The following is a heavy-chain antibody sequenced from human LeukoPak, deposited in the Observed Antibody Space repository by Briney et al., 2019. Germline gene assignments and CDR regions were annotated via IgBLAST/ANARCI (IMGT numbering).Heavy chain of an antibody. Sequence: GASVKVSCKASGYTFTSYYMHWVRQAPGQGLEWMGIINPSGGSTSYAQKFQGRVTMTRDTSTSTVYMELSSLRSEDTAVYYCAREQYRYYDFWSGPLGDYFDYWGQGTLVTVSS. CDR2: INPSGGST. CDR1: GYTFTSYY. D-gene: IGHD3-3*01. CDR3: AREQYRYYDFWSGPLGDYFDY. J-gene: IGHJ4*02. V-gene: IGHV1-46*01.